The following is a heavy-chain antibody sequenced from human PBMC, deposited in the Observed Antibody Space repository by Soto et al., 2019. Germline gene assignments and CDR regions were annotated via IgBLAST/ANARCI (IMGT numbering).Heavy chain of an antibody. V-gene: IGHV3-30*03. Sequence: VGSLRLSGAASGLTFNSYGMHWVRQGPGNGLEWVAFISYDSTKTYYADSVKGRFTISRDNSNSALYVQMNSLTGEDTAVYYCARTRSAWSDFHYYSLDVWGQGTTVTVSS. CDR3: ARTRSAWSDFHYYSLDV. J-gene: IGHJ6*02. D-gene: IGHD1-26*01. CDR1: GLTFNSYG. CDR2: ISYDSTKT.